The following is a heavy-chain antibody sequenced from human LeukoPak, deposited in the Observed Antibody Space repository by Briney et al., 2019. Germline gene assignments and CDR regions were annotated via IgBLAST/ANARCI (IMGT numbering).Heavy chain of an antibody. CDR2: ISGSGSST. Sequence: PGGSLRLSCAASGFTFSSYAMSWVRQAPGKGLEWVSAISGSGSSTYYADSVKGRFTISRDNSKSTLYLQMNSLRAEDTAVYYCANPYSSSWSFYYYGMDVWGQGTTVTVSS. J-gene: IGHJ6*02. CDR3: ANPYSSSWSFYYYGMDV. CDR1: GFTFSSYA. V-gene: IGHV3-23*01. D-gene: IGHD6-13*01.